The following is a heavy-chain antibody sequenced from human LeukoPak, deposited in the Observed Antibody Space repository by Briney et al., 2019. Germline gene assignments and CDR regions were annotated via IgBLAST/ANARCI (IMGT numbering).Heavy chain of an antibody. V-gene: IGHV4-59*01. CDR1: GGSISSNY. CDR2: IYNRGST. J-gene: IGHJ4*02. Sequence: SETLSLTCTVSGGSISSNYWSWIRQPPGKGLEWIGYIYNRGSTNYNPSLKSRVTMSVDTSKNQFSLKLSSVTAADTAVYYCARLARDSSGYDRFDYWGQGTLVTASS. D-gene: IGHD3-22*01. CDR3: ARLARDSSGYDRFDY.